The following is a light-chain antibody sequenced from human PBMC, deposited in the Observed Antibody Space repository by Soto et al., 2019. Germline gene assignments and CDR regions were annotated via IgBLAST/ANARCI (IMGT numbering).Light chain of an antibody. Sequence: QSALTQPASVSGSPGQSITISCTGTSSDVGSYNLVSWYQQHPGKAPKLMIYEGSKRPSGVSNRFSVSKSGNTASLTISGLQAEDEADYYCCSYAGSSTVVFGGGTTLTDL. J-gene: IGLJ2*01. CDR2: EGS. CDR3: CSYAGSSTVV. V-gene: IGLV2-23*01. CDR1: SSDVGSYNL.